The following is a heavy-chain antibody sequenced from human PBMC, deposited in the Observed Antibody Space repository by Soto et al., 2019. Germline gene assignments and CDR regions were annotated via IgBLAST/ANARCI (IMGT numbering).Heavy chain of an antibody. CDR1: GFSLSTSGMR. J-gene: IGHJ4*02. D-gene: IGHD3-22*01. Sequence: SGPTLVNATETLTLTCTFSGFSLSTSGMRVSWIRQAPGKALEWLARIDWDEDRFYSTSLKTRLTISKDTSKNQVVLTMTKMDPVDTATYYCARMRSDYDSSGLDYWGQGILVTVSS. CDR3: ARMRSDYDSSGLDY. V-gene: IGHV2-70*04. CDR2: IDWDEDR.